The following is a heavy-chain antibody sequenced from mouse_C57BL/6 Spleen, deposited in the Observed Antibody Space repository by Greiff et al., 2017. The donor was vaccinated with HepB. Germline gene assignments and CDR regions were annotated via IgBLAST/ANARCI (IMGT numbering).Heavy chain of an antibody. J-gene: IGHJ3*01. CDR1: GYTFTSYG. CDR2: IYPRSGNT. CDR3: ARDYGSSYEAWFAY. V-gene: IGHV1-81*01. D-gene: IGHD1-1*01. Sequence: LQESGAELARPGASVKLSCKASGYTFTSYGISWVKQRTGQGLEWIGEIYPRSGNTYYNEKFKGKATLTADKSSSTAYMELRSLTSEDSAVYFCARDYGSSYEAWFAYWGQGTLVTVSA.